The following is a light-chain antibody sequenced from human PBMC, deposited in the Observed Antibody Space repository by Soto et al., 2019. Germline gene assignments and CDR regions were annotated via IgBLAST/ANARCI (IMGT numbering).Light chain of an antibody. CDR3: QQANSFPHT. J-gene: IGKJ4*01. Sequence: DIVLTQSPCALSFSSFEASSLSSSASQSVSSNHLAWYQQKPGQAPRLLIYGGSSRATGIPVRFSGSGSGTDFTLTISSLQPEDFATYYCQQANSFPHTFGRGTKVDIK. CDR2: GGS. CDR1: QSVSSNH. V-gene: IGKV3-20*01.